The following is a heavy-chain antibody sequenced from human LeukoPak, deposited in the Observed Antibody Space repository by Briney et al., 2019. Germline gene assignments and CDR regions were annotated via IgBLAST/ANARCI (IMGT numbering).Heavy chain of an antibody. J-gene: IGHJ4*02. CDR2: INPNSGGT. V-gene: IGHV1-2*02. D-gene: IGHD6-19*01. CDR3: ARDGVYSSGWYVDY. CDR1: GYTFTGYY. Sequence: PGASVKVSCKASGYTFTGYYMHWVRQAPGQGLEWMGWINPNSGGTNYAQKFQGRATMTRDTSISTAYMELSRLRSDDTAVYYCARDGVYSSGWYVDYWGQGTLVTVSS.